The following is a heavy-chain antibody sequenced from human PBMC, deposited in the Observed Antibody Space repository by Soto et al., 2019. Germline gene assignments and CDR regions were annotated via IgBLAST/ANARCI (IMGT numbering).Heavy chain of an antibody. V-gene: IGHV3-13*01. CDR1: GLTFSSYD. CDR3: ARDRSPTYYYDSSGYPPHAFDI. J-gene: IGHJ3*02. D-gene: IGHD3-22*01. Sequence: GGALRLSCAASGLTFSSYDMHWVRQATGKGLEWVSAIGTAGDTYYPGSVKGRFTISRENAKNSLYLQMNSLRAGDTAVYYCARDRSPTYYYDSSGYPPHAFDIWGQGTMVTVSS. CDR2: IGTAGDT.